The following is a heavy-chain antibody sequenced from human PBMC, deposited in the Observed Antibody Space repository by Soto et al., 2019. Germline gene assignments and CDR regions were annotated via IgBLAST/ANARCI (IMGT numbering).Heavy chain of an antibody. CDR2: ISGSGGST. CDR3: AKRGLLTGETRGHAFDI. Sequence: GGSLRLSCAASGFTFSSYAMSWVRQAPGKGLEWVSAISGSGGSTYYADSVKGRFTISRDNSKNTLYLQMNSLRAEDTAVYYCAKRGLLTGETRGHAFDIWGQGTMVTVSS. CDR1: GFTFSSYA. D-gene: IGHD7-27*01. J-gene: IGHJ3*02. V-gene: IGHV3-23*01.